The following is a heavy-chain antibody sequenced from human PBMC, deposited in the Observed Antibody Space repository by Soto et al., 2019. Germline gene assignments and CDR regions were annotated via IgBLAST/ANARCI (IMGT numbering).Heavy chain of an antibody. CDR2: IYYSGST. CDR1: GGSISSSSYY. J-gene: IGHJ4*02. D-gene: IGHD3-16*02. Sequence: SETLSLTCTVSGGSISSSSYYWGWIRQPPGKGLEWIGSIYYSGSTYYNPSLKSRVTISVDTSKNQFSLKLSSVTAADTAVYYCARDTRFDDYVWGSYRYPAYFDYWGQGTLVTVSS. CDR3: ARDTRFDDYVWGSYRYPAYFDY. V-gene: IGHV4-39*07.